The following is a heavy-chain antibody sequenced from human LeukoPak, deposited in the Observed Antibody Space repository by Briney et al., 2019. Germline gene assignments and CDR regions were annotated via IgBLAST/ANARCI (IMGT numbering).Heavy chain of an antibody. V-gene: IGHV4-31*03. CDR3: ARGLSDYTANWFDP. J-gene: IGHJ5*02. Sequence: SQTLSLTCTVSGGSISSGGYYWSWIRQHPGKGLEWIGYIYYSGSTYYNPSLKSRVTISVDTSKNQFSLKLSSVTAADTAVYYCARGLSDYTANWFDPWGQGTLVTVSS. D-gene: IGHD4-11*01. CDR1: GGSISSGGYY. CDR2: IYYSGST.